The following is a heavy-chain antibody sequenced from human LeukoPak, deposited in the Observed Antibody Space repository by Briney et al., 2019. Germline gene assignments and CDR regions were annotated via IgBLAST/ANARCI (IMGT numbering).Heavy chain of an antibody. CDR1: GGSISTYY. Sequence: PSETLSLTCTVSGGSISTYYWSWIRQPPGKGLEWIGYIYYSGSTKYNPSLKSRVTISVDTSKNQFSLNLTSVTAADTAVYFCARHLNYYYYYYMDVWGKGTTVTVSS. CDR2: IYYSGST. CDR3: ARHLNYYYYYYMDV. V-gene: IGHV4-59*08. J-gene: IGHJ6*03.